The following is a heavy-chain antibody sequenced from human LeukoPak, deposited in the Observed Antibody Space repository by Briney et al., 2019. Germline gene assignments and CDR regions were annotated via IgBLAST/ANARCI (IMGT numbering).Heavy chain of an antibody. CDR3: ARDKAEYQLLSPEYFQH. V-gene: IGHV1-2*02. CDR1: GYTFTGYY. Sequence: ASVKVSCKASGYTFTGYYMHWVRQAPGQGLEWMGWINPNSGGTNYAPKFQGRVTMTRDTSISTAYMELSRLRSEDTAVYYCARDKAEYQLLSPEYFQHWGQGTLVTVSS. J-gene: IGHJ1*01. D-gene: IGHD2-2*01. CDR2: INPNSGGT.